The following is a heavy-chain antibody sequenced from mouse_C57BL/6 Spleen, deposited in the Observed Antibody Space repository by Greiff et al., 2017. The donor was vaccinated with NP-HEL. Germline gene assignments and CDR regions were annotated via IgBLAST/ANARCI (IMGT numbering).Heavy chain of an antibody. D-gene: IGHD2-1*01. CDR3: TRGNYDFDY. V-gene: IGHV5-9-1*02. Sequence: DVMLVESGEGLVKPGGSLKLSCAASGFTFSSYAMSWVRQTPEKRLEWVAYISSGGDYIYYADTVKGRFTISRDNARNTLYLQMSSLKSEDTAMYYCTRGNYDFDYWGQGTTLTVSS. CDR2: ISSGGDYI. CDR1: GFTFSSYA. J-gene: IGHJ2*01.